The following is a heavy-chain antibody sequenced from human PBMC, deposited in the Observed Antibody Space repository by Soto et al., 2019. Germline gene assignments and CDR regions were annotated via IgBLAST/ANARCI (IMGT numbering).Heavy chain of an antibody. J-gene: IGHJ5*02. CDR2: IIPFFGTA. CDR3: ARSALPAAINNWFDP. Sequence: SVKVSCKASGGIFSSYGISWVLQAPGQGLEWMGGIIPFFGTANYAQKFQARVTITADKSTSTAYMELSSLRSEDTAVYYCARSALPAAINNWFDPWGQGTLVTVSS. V-gene: IGHV1-69*06. CDR1: GGIFSSYG. D-gene: IGHD2-2*01.